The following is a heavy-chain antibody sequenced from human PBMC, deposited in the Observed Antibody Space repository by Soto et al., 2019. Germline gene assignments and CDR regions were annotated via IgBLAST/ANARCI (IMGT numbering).Heavy chain of an antibody. CDR2: IYLDDDK. V-gene: IGHV2-5*02. D-gene: IGHD2-21*02. CDR1: GLSLSTTGVG. J-gene: IGHJ6*02. Sequence: QITLKESGPTLVKPTQTLTLTCTFSGLSLSTTGVGVGWIRQPPGKALEWLALIYLDDDKRYSPSLKSRLTNTKDTSKSQVVLTMTNRDPVDTATYYCVQSRCGGDCLQSYSSHSYYGLDVWGQGTTVTVSS. CDR3: VQSRCGGDCLQSYSSHSYYGLDV.